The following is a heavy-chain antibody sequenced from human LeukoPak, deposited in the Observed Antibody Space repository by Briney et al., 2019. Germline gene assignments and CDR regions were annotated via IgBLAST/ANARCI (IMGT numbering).Heavy chain of an antibody. D-gene: IGHD3-10*01. CDR1: GYTFTGYY. CDR2: INPNSGGT. V-gene: IGHV1-2*02. CDR3: ARDYEVLLWFGELETGYYYYYMDV. Sequence: GASVKVSCKASGYTFTGYYMHWVRQAPGQGLEWMGWINPNSGGTNYAQKFQGRVTMTRDTSISTAYMELSRLRSDDTAVYYCARDYEVLLWFGELETGYYYYYMDVWGKGTTVTVSS. J-gene: IGHJ6*03.